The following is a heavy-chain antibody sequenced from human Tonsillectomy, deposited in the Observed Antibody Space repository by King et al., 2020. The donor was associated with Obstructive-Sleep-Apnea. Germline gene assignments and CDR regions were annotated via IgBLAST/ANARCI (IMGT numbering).Heavy chain of an antibody. D-gene: IGHD3-9*01. Sequence: VQLVESGGGLVQPGGSLRLSCAASGFTFSSYSMSLVRQAARKGVEWVSTIPSRCYGTFYVDSVKGRFTISRENSKNTPFLQMNSLRTEDTAVYYCAKDYDLLTGYFSDLDYWGQGTLVTVSS. J-gene: IGHJ4*02. V-gene: IGHV3-23*04. CDR1: GFTFSSYS. CDR2: IPSRCYGT. CDR3: AKDYDLLTGYFSDLDY.